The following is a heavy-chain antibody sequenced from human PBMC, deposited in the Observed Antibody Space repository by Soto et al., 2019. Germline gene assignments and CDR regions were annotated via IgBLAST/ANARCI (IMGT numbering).Heavy chain of an antibody. CDR1: GGSDSRGSYY. J-gene: IGHJ6*03. D-gene: IGHD6-19*01. CDR2: IYYSGST. CDR3: ARGGWYEDYYYYMYV. Sequence: SETLSLTCTVSGGSDSRGSYYWSWIRQPPGKRLGWIGYIYYSGSTNYNPSLKSRVTISVDTSKNQFSLKLSSVTAADTAVYYCARGGWYEDYYYYMYVWGKVTTVTVSS. V-gene: IGHV4-61*01.